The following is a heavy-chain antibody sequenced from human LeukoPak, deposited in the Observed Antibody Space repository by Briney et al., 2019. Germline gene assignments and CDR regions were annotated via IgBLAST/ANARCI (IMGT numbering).Heavy chain of an antibody. V-gene: IGHV3-30-3*01. Sequence: GGSLRLSCTGSGFTFTTYALHWVRQAPGKGLDWVAVISNGGSNKYYADSAKGRFTISRDNSKNTLYLQMNSLRAEDTAVYYCARGYGGDYCFDYWGQGAPVTVSS. CDR1: GFTFTTYA. D-gene: IGHD2-21*02. J-gene: IGHJ4*02. CDR2: ISNGGSNK. CDR3: ARGYGGDYCFDY.